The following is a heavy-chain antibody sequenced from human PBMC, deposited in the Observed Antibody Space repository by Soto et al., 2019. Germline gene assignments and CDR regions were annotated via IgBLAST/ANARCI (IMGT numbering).Heavy chain of an antibody. CDR2: ISGSGGST. D-gene: IGHD6-19*01. CDR3: AKGIAVAGTPAEYFQH. CDR1: GFTFSSYA. V-gene: IGHV3-23*01. J-gene: IGHJ1*01. Sequence: GGSLRLSCAASGFTFSSYAMSWVRQAPGKGLEWVSAISGSGGSTYYADSVKGRFTISRDNSKNTLYLQMNSLRAEDTAVYYCAKGIAVAGTPAEYFQHWGQGTLVTVSS.